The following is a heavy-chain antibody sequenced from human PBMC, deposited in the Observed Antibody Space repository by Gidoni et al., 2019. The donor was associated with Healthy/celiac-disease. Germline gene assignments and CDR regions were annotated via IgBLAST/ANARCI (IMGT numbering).Heavy chain of an antibody. D-gene: IGHD3-10*01. Sequence: KGRFTISRDNSKNTLYLQMNSLRAEDTAVYYCAKDPLSYYLYYFDYWGQGTLVTVSS. V-gene: IGHV3-23*01. CDR3: AKDPLSYYLYYFDY. J-gene: IGHJ4*02.